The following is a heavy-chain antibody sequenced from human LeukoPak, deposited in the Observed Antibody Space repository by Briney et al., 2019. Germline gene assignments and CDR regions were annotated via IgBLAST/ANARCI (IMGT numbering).Heavy chain of an antibody. CDR2: IYYSGST. CDR3: ARNSHRHVTTFTFDY. CDR1: GGSISSYY. Sequence: SETLSLTCTVSGGSISSYYWSWIRQPPGKGLEWIGYIYYSGSTNYNPSLKSRVTISVDTSKNQFSLKLSSVTAADTAVYYYARNSHRHVTTFTFDYWGQGTLVTVSS. D-gene: IGHD4-17*01. V-gene: IGHV4-59*08. J-gene: IGHJ4*02.